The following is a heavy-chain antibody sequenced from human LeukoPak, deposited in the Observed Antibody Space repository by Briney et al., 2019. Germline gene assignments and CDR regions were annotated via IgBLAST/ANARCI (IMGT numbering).Heavy chain of an antibody. CDR3: ATYTNWVAGDV. CDR2: IQDDGSVK. CDR1: GFTFSKSW. J-gene: IGHJ6*02. V-gene: IGHV3-7*01. D-gene: IGHD1-1*01. Sequence: GGSLRLSCAASGFTFSKSWMRWVRQAPGQGLEWVAAIQDDGSVKDYVDSVQRRFTISRDNAKNSLYLQMNSLRAEDTAVYDCATYTNWVAGDVWGQGTTVSVSS.